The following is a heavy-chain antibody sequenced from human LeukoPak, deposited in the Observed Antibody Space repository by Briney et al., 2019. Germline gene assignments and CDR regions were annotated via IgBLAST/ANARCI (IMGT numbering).Heavy chain of an antibody. CDR1: GGTFSSYA. CDR3: AGAIRDLTIFGVVHYYGMDV. V-gene: IGHV1-69*13. J-gene: IGHJ6*02. Sequence: GASVKVSCKASGGTFSSYAISWVRQAPGQGLEWMGGIIPIFGTANYAQKFQGRVTITADESTSIAYMELSSLRSEDTAVYYCAGAIRDLTIFGVVHYYGMDVWGQGTTVTVSS. CDR2: IIPIFGTA. D-gene: IGHD3-3*01.